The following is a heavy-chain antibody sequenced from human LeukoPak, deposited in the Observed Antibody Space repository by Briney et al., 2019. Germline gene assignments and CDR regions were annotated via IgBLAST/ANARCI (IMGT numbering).Heavy chain of an antibody. CDR2: ISSNGGST. V-gene: IGHV3-64*01. CDR3: ARGYDFWSGYWSHSDY. CDR1: GFTFSSYA. J-gene: IGHJ4*02. Sequence: PGQSLRLSCAASGFTFSSYAMHWVRQAPGGGLEYVSAISSNGGSTYYANSVKGRFTISRDNSKNTLYLQMGSLRAEDMAVYYCARGYDFWSGYWSHSDYWGQGTLVTVSS. D-gene: IGHD3-3*01.